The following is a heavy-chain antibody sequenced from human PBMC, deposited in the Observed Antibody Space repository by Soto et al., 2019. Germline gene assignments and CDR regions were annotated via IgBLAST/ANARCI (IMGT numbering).Heavy chain of an antibody. J-gene: IGHJ4*02. Sequence: PGGSLRLSCAASGFTFSNAWMSWVRQAPGKGLEWVGRIKSKTDGGTTDYAAPVKGRFTISRDDSKNTLYLQMNSLKIEDTAVYYCTRRAPFYYDSSGYYYFDYWGQGTLVTVSS. D-gene: IGHD3-22*01. CDR3: TRRAPFYYDSSGYYYFDY. V-gene: IGHV3-15*01. CDR1: GFTFSNAW. CDR2: IKSKTDGGTT.